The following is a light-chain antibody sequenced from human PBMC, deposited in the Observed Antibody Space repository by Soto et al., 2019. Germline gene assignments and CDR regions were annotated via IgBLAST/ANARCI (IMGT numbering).Light chain of an antibody. V-gene: IGLV2-18*02. CDR3: SSYTSSSTYV. CDR2: EVS. J-gene: IGLJ1*01. Sequence: QSVLTQPPSVSGSPGQSVTISCTGTSSDVGSYNRVSWYQQPPGTAPKLIIYEVSNRPSGVPDRFSGSKSANTASLTISGLQAEDEADYYCSSYTSSSTYVFGTGTKV. CDR1: SSDVGSYNR.